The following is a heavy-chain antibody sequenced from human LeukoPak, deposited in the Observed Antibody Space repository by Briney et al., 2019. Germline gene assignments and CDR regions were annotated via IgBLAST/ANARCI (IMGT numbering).Heavy chain of an antibody. J-gene: IGHJ3*02. CDR3: ARGVLSIWFGELLPSAFDI. CDR1: GGSISSSSYY. CDR2: IYYSGST. V-gene: IGHV4-61*05. Sequence: SETLSLTCTVSGGSISSSSYYWGWIRQPPGKGLEWIGYIYYSGSTNYNPSLKSRVTITVDTSKNQFSLKLSSVTAADTAVYYCARGVLSIWFGELLPSAFDIWGQGTMVTVSS. D-gene: IGHD3-10*01.